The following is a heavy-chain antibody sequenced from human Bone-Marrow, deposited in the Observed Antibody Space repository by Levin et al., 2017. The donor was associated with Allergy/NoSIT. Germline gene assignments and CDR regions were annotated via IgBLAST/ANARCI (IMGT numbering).Heavy chain of an antibody. CDR3: VRDLLGIAVAGVYLGY. D-gene: IGHD6-19*01. CDR1: GYTFTNYY. Sequence: GESLKISCKASGYTFTNYYTHWVRQAPGQGLEWMGVINSSGGSTTYAQSFQGRVTMTRDTSTSTVYMELSSLTSEDTAVYYCVRDLLGIAVAGVYLGYWGQGTLVTVSS. J-gene: IGHJ4*02. V-gene: IGHV1-46*01. CDR2: INSSGGST.